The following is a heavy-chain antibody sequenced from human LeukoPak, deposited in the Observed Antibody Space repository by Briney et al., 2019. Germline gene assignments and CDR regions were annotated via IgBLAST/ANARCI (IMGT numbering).Heavy chain of an antibody. Sequence: GKSLRLSCGASGFTFSDYALHWVGQAPGKGLEWVAVISFDGGKTTYADSVRGRFTISRDNSKDTLYLQMSGLRGEDTAIYYCAKGSYRDYWGQGTLVSVSS. V-gene: IGHV3-30-3*01. CDR3: AKGSYRDY. CDR1: GFTFSDYA. CDR2: ISFDGGKT. J-gene: IGHJ4*03.